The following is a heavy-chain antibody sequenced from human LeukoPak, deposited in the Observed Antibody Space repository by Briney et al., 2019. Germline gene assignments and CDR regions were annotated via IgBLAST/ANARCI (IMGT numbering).Heavy chain of an antibody. J-gene: IGHJ4*02. CDR2: INPDGSTT. CDR3: VRDFRESDF. V-gene: IGHV3-74*01. Sequence: GGSLTLSCAASGFTFSSYWMRWVRHAGGKWLVWVSRINPDGSTTTHAYSVEGRFNISRDNTNNMLYLQMNSLRAEDTAVYFCVRDFRESDFRGQGTMVTDSS. CDR1: GFTFSSYW.